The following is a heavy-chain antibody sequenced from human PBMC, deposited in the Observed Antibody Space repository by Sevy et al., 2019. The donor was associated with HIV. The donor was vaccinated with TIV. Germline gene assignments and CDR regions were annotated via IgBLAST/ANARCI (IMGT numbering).Heavy chain of an antibody. CDR3: AREGCTKPHDY. V-gene: IGHV3-23*01. Sequence: GSLRLSCAASGFTFSKYSMSWVRQPPGKGLEWVSTLSFGCGEINYADSVKGRFTISRVNSKSTVYLQMNNLRPEYTAVYYCAREGCTKPHDYWGQGTLVTVSS. CDR1: GFTFSKYS. D-gene: IGHD2-8*01. J-gene: IGHJ4*02. CDR2: LSFGCGEI.